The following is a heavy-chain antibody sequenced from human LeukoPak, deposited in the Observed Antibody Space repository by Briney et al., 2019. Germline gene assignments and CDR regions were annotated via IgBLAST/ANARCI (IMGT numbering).Heavy chain of an antibody. Sequence: SETLSLTCTVSGVSISSFYWSWIRQPPGKGLEWIGYIYYSGSTNYKPSLKSRVTIAVVTSKNQSSLKLSSVTAADTAVYYCASEDRGSYFDYWGQGTLVTVSS. J-gene: IGHJ4*02. D-gene: IGHD3-10*01. CDR1: GVSISSFY. CDR2: IYYSGST. V-gene: IGHV4-59*01. CDR3: ASEDRGSYFDY.